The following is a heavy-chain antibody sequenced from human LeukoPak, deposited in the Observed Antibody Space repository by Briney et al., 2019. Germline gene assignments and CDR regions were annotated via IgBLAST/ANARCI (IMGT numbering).Heavy chain of an antibody. CDR1: GGSISSDFYS. Sequence: SETLSLTCAVSGGSISSDFYSWCWIRQPPGKGLEWIGYIYHSGSTHYNPSLQSRVTISVDTSNNQFSLNLSSVTAADTAVYYCARGILNYDVLTGYYNVVQVNYFDYWGQGTLVTVSS. CDR2: IYHSGST. V-gene: IGHV4-30-2*01. D-gene: IGHD3-9*01. J-gene: IGHJ4*02. CDR3: ARGILNYDVLTGYYNVVQVNYFDY.